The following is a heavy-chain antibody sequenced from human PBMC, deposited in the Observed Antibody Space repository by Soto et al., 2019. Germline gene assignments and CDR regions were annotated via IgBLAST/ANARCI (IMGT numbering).Heavy chain of an antibody. CDR2: ISGSGGST. D-gene: IGHD6-13*01. Sequence: EVQLLESGGGLVQPGGSLRLSCAASGFTFSSYAMSWVRQAPGKGLEWVSAISGSGGSTYYADSVKGRFTISRDNSKNTLYLQINSLRAEDTAVFYCAKGRSSSRPLHDYWGQGTLVTVSS. CDR1: GFTFSSYA. CDR3: AKGRSSSRPLHDY. V-gene: IGHV3-23*01. J-gene: IGHJ4*02.